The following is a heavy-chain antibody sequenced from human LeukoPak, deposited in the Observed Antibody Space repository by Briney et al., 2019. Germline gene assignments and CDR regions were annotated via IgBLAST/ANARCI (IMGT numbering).Heavy chain of an antibody. CDR3: AKDPQGDYVAEYFQH. D-gene: IGHD4-17*01. J-gene: IGHJ1*01. V-gene: IGHV3-23*01. CDR2: ISGSGGST. CDR1: GFTFSSYA. Sequence: GGSLRLSCAASGFTFSSYAMSWVRQAPGKGLEWVSAISGSGGSTYYADSVKGRFTISRDNSKNTLYLQMNSLRAEDTAVYYCAKDPQGDYVAEYFQHWGQGTLVTVSS.